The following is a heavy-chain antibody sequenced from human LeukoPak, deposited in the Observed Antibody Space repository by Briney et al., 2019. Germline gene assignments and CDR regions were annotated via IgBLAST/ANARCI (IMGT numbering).Heavy chain of an antibody. Sequence: PGGSLRLSCAASGFTFSSYSMNWVRQAPGKGLEWVAVISYDGSNKYYADSVKGRFTISRDNSKNTLYLQMNSLRAEDTAVYYCARDAVVVPAAIRTPGAYFDYWGQGTLVTVSS. CDR1: GFTFSSYS. V-gene: IGHV3-30*03. CDR2: ISYDGSNK. D-gene: IGHD2-2*01. CDR3: ARDAVVVPAAIRTPGAYFDY. J-gene: IGHJ4*02.